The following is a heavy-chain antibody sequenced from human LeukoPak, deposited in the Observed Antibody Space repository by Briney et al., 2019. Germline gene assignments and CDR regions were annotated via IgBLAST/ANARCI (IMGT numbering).Heavy chain of an antibody. CDR3: ARDTGSKHYYYGMDV. Sequence: ASVKVSCKASGGTFSSYAISGVRQAPGQGLEWMGGIIPIFGTANYAQKFQGRVTITADESTSTAYMELSSLRSEDTAVYYCARDTGSKHYYYGMDVWGQGTTVTVSS. J-gene: IGHJ6*02. D-gene: IGHD4-11*01. V-gene: IGHV1-69*13. CDR1: GGTFSSYA. CDR2: IIPIFGTA.